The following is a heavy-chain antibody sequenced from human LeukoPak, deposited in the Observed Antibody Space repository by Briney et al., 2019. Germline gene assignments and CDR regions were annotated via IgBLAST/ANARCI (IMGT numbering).Heavy chain of an antibody. D-gene: IGHD6-13*01. CDR1: GFTFSSYS. CDR3: ARDPGTLATYFDY. V-gene: IGHV3-21*04. J-gene: IGHJ4*02. CDR2: ISSSSSYI. Sequence: GGALRLSCAASGFTFSSYSMNWVRQAPGKGLEGVSSISSSSSYIYYADSVKGRFTISRDNAKNSLYMQMNSLRAEDTAIYYCARDPGTLATYFDYWGPGTLVTVSS.